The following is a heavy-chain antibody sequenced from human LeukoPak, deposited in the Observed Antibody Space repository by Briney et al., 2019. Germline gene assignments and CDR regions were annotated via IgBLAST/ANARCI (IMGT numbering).Heavy chain of an antibody. J-gene: IGHJ1*01. CDR1: GFTFSSYG. CDR3: ARDLYDSSGYSHFQH. V-gene: IGHV3-33*01. CDR2: IWYDGSNK. Sequence: GGSLRLSCATSGFTFSSYGMHWVRQAPGKGLEWVAVIWYDGSNKYYADSVKGRFTVSRDNSKNTLYLQMNSLRAEDTAVYYCARDLYDSSGYSHFQHWGQGTLVTVSS. D-gene: IGHD3-22*01.